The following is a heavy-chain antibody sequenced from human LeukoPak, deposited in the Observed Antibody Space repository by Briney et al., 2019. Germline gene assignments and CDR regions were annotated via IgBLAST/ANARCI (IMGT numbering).Heavy chain of an antibody. CDR1: GGSISSSSYY. Sequence: SGTLSLTCTVSGGSISSSSYYWGWIRQPPGKGLEWIGSIYYSGSTYYNPSLKSRVTISVDTSKNQFSLKLSSVTAADTAVYYCARRDIVAGFDPWGQGTLVTVSS. J-gene: IGHJ5*02. D-gene: IGHD5-12*01. V-gene: IGHV4-39*01. CDR2: IYYSGST. CDR3: ARRDIVAGFDP.